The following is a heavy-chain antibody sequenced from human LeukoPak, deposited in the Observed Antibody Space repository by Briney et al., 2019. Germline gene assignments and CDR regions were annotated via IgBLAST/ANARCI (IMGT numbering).Heavy chain of an antibody. V-gene: IGHV3-21*01. D-gene: IGHD4-17*01. CDR3: ARAGGPYGDYALDY. J-gene: IGHJ4*02. CDR2: ISGSSNSI. CDR1: GFIFSLYS. Sequence: GGSLRLSCAASGFIFSLYSMIWVRQAPGKGLEWVSSISGSSNSIYDADSVKGRFTISRDNAKNSLYLQMNSLRVEDTAVYYCARAGGPYGDYALDYWGQRTLVTVSS.